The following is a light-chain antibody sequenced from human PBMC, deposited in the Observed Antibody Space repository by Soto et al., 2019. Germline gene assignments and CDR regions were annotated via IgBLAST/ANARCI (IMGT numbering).Light chain of an antibody. Sequence: ETVLTQSPGTLSLSPGERATLSCRASQSLSGSYLAWYQQKPGQAPRLLIYGVSNRATGIPDRFSGSGSGTDFTLTISRLEPEDFAVYYCHQYGSSPRTFGQGTKVEIK. V-gene: IGKV3-20*01. CDR2: GVS. CDR1: QSLSGSY. J-gene: IGKJ1*01. CDR3: HQYGSSPRT.